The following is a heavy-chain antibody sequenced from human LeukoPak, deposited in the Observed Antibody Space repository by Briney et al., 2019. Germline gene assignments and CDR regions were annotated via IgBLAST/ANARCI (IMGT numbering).Heavy chain of an antibody. CDR3: ARGRGAAAGTKNWFDP. V-gene: IGHV4-4*09. CDR2: IYTSGST. D-gene: IGHD6-13*01. CDR1: GGSISSYY. J-gene: IGHJ5*02. Sequence: PSETLSLTCTASGGSISSYYWSWIRQPPGKGLEWIGYIYTSGSTNYNPSLKSRVTISVDTSKNQFSLKLSSVTAADTAVYYCARGRGAAAGTKNWFDPWGQGTLVTVSS.